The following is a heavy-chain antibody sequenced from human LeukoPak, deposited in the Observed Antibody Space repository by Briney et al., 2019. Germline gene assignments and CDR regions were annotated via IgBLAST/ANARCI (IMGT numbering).Heavy chain of an antibody. CDR3: ASSPAYSSSWYAIDN. D-gene: IGHD6-13*01. Sequence: QSGGSLRLSCAASGFTFSNYDMPWVRQAAGKGLEWVSGIGTAGGTYYPASVKGRFTISRENAKNSLYLQMNSLSAGDTAVYYCASSPAYSSSWYAIDNWGQGTLVTVSS. CDR2: IGTAGGT. CDR1: GFTFSNYD. J-gene: IGHJ4*02. V-gene: IGHV3-13*01.